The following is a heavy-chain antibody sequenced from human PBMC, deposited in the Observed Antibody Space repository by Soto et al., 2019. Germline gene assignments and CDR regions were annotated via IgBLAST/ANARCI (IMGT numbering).Heavy chain of an antibody. V-gene: IGHV4-4*02. CDR2: IYHSGSA. J-gene: IGHJ4*02. CDR3: ASSPGSLAGDY. CDR1: LAFMSSSTW. Sequence: WATLSLTCVVSLAFMSSSTWWSWVRQSPGRGLEWIGEIYHSGSANYNPSLKSRVTMSVDKSKNQFSLNLSSVTAADTAMYYCASSPGSLAGDYWGQGTLVNVSA. D-gene: IGHD2-15*01.